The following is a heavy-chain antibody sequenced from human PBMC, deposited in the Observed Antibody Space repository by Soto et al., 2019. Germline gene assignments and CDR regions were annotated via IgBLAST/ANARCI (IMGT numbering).Heavy chain of an antibody. V-gene: IGHV3-48*02. J-gene: IGHJ3*02. D-gene: IGHD3-10*01. Sequence: GGSLRLSCAASGFTFSRYSMNWVRQAPREGLEWASYISSSSSTIYYADSVKGRFTISIDNAKNSLYLQMNTLRDEDTAVYYCARTYYYGSGSYYAFDIWGQGTMVTVSS. CDR2: ISSSSSTI. CDR3: ARTYYYGSGSYYAFDI. CDR1: GFTFSRYS.